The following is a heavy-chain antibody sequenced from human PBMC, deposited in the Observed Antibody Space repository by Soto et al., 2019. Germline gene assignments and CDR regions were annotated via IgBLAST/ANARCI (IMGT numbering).Heavy chain of an antibody. J-gene: IGHJ4*02. D-gene: IGHD2-15*01. CDR1: GFTFSSYW. CDR2: IKSDGSST. Sequence: EVQLVESGGGLVQPGGSLRPSCAASGFTFSSYWMHWVRQAPGKGLVWVSRIKSDGSSTSYADSVKGRFTISRDNAKNTLYRQMNRLRAEDMGVYYCVRTSLVVAAATREDYWGQGTLVTFSS. V-gene: IGHV3-74*01. CDR3: VRTSLVVAAATREDY.